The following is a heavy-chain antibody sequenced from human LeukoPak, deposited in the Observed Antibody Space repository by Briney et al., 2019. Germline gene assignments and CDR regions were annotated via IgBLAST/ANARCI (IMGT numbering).Heavy chain of an antibody. V-gene: IGHV3-74*01. D-gene: IGHD3-22*01. J-gene: IGHJ4*02. CDR3: ARGFYDSSGYYRELDY. CDR1: GFTFSSYW. CDR2: INSDRSST. Sequence: GGSLRLSCAASGFTFSSYWMHWVRQAPGKGPVWVSRINSDRSSTSYADSVKGRFTISRDNAKNTLYLQMNSLRAEDTAVYYCARGFYDSSGYYRELDYWGQGTLVTVSS.